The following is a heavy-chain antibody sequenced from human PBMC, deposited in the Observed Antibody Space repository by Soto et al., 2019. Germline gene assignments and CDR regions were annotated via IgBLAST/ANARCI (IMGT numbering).Heavy chain of an antibody. J-gene: IGHJ4*03. CDR3: ARYCSGGSCYDY. D-gene: IGHD2-15*01. CDR1: GFTFSRYW. Sequence: GGSLRLCCAASGFTFSRYWMSWVRQAPGKGLEWVANIKQDGSEKYYVDSVKGRFTISRDNAKNSLYLQMNSLRAEDTAVYYCARYCSGGSCYDYWGQTTLVTVSS. CDR2: IKQDGSEK. V-gene: IGHV3-7*01.